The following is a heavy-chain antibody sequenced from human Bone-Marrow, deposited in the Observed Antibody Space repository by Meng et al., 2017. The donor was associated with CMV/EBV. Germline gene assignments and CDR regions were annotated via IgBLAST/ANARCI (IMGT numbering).Heavy chain of an antibody. CDR2: IYWDDDK. CDR3: AHTTIFGVVIDY. D-gene: IGHD3-3*01. V-gene: IGHV2-5*02. CDR1: GFALSTSGVG. Sequence: TPFSDPSPTLVIPTQTLTLTCTFSGFALSTSGVGVGWIRQPPGKALEWLALIYWDDDKRYSPSLKSRLTITKDTSKNQVVLTMTNMDPVDTATDYCAHTTIFGVVIDYWGQGTLVTVSS. J-gene: IGHJ4*02.